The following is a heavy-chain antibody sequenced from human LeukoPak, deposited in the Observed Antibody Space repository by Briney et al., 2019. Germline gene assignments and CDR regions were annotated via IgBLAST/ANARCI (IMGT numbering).Heavy chain of an antibody. CDR2: ISYDGSNK. Sequence: PGGSLRLSCAASGFTFSSYAMHWVRQAPGKGLEWVAVISYDGSNKYYADSVKGRLTISRDNSKNTLYLQMNSLRAEDTAVYYCARDGGKWELLPADYWGQGTLVTVSS. V-gene: IGHV3-30-3*01. J-gene: IGHJ4*02. CDR1: GFTFSSYA. D-gene: IGHD1-26*01. CDR3: ARDGGKWELLPADY.